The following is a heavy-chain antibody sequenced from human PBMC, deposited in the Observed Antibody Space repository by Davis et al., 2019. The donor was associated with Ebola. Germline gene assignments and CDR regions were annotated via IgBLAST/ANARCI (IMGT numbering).Heavy chain of an antibody. CDR1: GGSVSSGSYY. CDR2: IYYSGST. D-gene: IGHD4/OR15-4a*01. V-gene: IGHV4-61*01. J-gene: IGHJ5*02. Sequence: MPSETLSLTCTVSGGSVSSGSYYWSWIRQPPGKGLEWIGYIYYSGSTNYNPSLKSRVTISVDKSKNQFSLKLSSVTAADTAVYYCAGVLVGWFDPWGQGTLVTVSS. CDR3: AGVLVGWFDP.